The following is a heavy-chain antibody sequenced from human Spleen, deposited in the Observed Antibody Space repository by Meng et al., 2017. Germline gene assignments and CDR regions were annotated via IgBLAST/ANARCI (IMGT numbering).Heavy chain of an antibody. Sequence: GGSLRLSCAASGFTFSSYWMNWVRQAPGKGLEWVANIKQDGSEKYYLDSVKGRFTISRDNAKNSLYLQMNSLRAEDTALYYCATHPSGYSSSGGGYWGQGTLVTVSS. CDR2: IKQDGSEK. CDR3: ATHPSGYSSSGGGY. D-gene: IGHD6-13*01. CDR1: GFTFSSYW. V-gene: IGHV3-7*03. J-gene: IGHJ4*02.